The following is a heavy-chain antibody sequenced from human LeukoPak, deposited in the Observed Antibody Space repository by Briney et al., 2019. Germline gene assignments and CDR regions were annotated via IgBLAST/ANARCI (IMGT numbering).Heavy chain of an antibody. J-gene: IGHJ4*02. CDR2: INPNSGDT. CDR3: ARRYCSSTSWYYFDY. D-gene: IGHD2-2*01. Sequence: ASVRVSCKASGYTFTGYYVHWVRQAPGQGLEWMGWINPNSGDTNYAQKFQGRVTMTRDTSITTAYMELSRLKSDDTAVYYCARRYCSSTSWYYFDYWGQGTLVTAST. CDR1: GYTFTGYY. V-gene: IGHV1-2*02.